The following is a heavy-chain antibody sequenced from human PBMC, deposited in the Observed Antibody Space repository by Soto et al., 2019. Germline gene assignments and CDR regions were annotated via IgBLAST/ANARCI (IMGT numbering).Heavy chain of an antibody. V-gene: IGHV3-49*03. J-gene: IGHJ4*02. Sequence: GGSLRLSCTASGFTFGDYAMSWFRQAPGKGLEWVGFIRSKAYGGTTEYAASVKGRFTISRDDSKSIAYLQMNSLKTEDTAVYYCTTDIVVVPAAKDYWGQGTLVTVSS. CDR1: GFTFGDYA. CDR3: TTDIVVVPAAKDY. D-gene: IGHD2-2*01. CDR2: IRSKAYGGTT.